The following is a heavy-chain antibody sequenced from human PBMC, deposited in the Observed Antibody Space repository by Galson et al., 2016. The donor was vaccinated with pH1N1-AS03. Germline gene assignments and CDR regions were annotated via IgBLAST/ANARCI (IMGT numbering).Heavy chain of an antibody. CDR1: GYTFTTYD. CDR2: MNPDSGNT. Sequence: SVKVSCKASGYTFTTYDINWARQAPGQGLEWMGWMNPDSGNTGYAPSFQGRVTITRDTSISTAYMELSSLRSEDTAVYYCARGVVDCSGPACSGTLRFDPWGQGTLATVSS. J-gene: IGHJ5*02. CDR3: ARGVVDCSGPACSGTLRFDP. D-gene: IGHD2-15*01. V-gene: IGHV1-8*03.